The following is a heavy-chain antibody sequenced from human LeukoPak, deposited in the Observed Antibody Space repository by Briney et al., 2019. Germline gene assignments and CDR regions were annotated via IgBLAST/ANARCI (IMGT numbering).Heavy chain of an antibody. CDR2: IWYDGSNK. D-gene: IGHD2-2*01. CDR1: GFTFSSYW. Sequence: GGSLRLSCAGSGFTFSSYWMTWVRQAPGKGLEWVAVIWYDGSNKYYADSVKGRFTISRDNSKNTLYLQMNSLRAEDTAVYYCARDQDIVVVPAAIAYWGQGTLVTVSS. V-gene: IGHV3-33*08. CDR3: ARDQDIVVVPAAIAY. J-gene: IGHJ4*02.